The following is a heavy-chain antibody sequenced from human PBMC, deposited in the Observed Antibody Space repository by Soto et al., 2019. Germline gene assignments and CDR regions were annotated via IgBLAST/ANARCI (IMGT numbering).Heavy chain of an antibody. CDR2: IIPIFGTA. Sequence: SVKVSCKASGGTFSSYAISWVRQAPGQGLEWMGGIIPIFGTANYAQKFQGRVTITADESTSTAYMELSSLRSEDTAVYYCARSLKVLERPYSYGMDVRGQGTTVTVSS. CDR1: GGTFSSYA. V-gene: IGHV1-69*13. J-gene: IGHJ6*02. CDR3: ARSLKVLERPYSYGMDV. D-gene: IGHD1-1*01.